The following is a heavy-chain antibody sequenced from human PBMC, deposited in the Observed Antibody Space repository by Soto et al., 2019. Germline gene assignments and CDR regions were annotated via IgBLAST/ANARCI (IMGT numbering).Heavy chain of an antibody. D-gene: IGHD6-13*01. CDR3: ARDPAPHIAAAGNRQVGFDY. CDR1: GYTFTGYY. CDR2: INPNSGGT. J-gene: IGHJ4*02. Sequence: ASVKVSCKASGYTFTGYYMHWVRQAPGQGLEWMGWINPNSGGTNYAQKFQGWVTMTRDTSISTAYMELSRLRSDDTAVYYCARDPAPHIAAAGNRQVGFDYWGQGTLVT. V-gene: IGHV1-2*04.